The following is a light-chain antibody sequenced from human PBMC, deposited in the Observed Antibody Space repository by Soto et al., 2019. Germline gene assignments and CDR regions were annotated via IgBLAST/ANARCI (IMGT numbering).Light chain of an antibody. CDR1: RSDVGDYDF. Sequence: QSALTQPRSVSGSPGQSVTISCTGTRSDVGDYDFVSWYYQHPGKVPKLILFDVSGRPSGVPDRFSGSKSGNTASLTISGLQAEDEGIYYCCSYAGSYTWVFGGGTKLTVL. V-gene: IGLV2-11*01. CDR3: CSYAGSYTWV. J-gene: IGLJ3*02. CDR2: DVS.